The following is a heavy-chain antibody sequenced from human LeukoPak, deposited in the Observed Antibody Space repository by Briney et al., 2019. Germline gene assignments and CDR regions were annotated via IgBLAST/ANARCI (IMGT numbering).Heavy chain of an antibody. V-gene: IGHV4-34*01. D-gene: IGHD3-10*01. CDR3: AKSDLTMVRAQRFDY. CDR2: INHSGST. CDR1: GGSFSGYY. J-gene: IGHJ4*02. Sequence: PSETLSLTCAVYGGSFSGYYWSWIRQPPGKGLEWIGEINHSGSTNYNPSLKSRVTISVDTSKNQFSLKLSSVTAADTAVYYCAKSDLTMVRAQRFDYWGQGTLVTVSS.